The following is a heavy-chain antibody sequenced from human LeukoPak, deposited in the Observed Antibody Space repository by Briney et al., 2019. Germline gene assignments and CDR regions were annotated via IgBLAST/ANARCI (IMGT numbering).Heavy chain of an antibody. Sequence: PGGSLRLSCAASGVIFSSYEMNWVRQAPGRGLEWISYISTSGTKRNYADSVKGRFTISRDNANMSLYLQIDSLRVEDTAVYYCVRETNWNIFDPWGQGTLVTVSS. J-gene: IGHJ5*02. CDR2: ISTSGTKR. D-gene: IGHD1/OR15-1a*01. V-gene: IGHV3-48*03. CDR3: VRETNWNIFDP. CDR1: GVIFSSYE.